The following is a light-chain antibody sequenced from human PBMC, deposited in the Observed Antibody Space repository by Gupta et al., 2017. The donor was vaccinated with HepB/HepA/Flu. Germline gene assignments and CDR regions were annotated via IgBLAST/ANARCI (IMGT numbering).Light chain of an antibody. CDR3: QQYRNSPLT. Sequence: EIVLTQSPATLSLSPGERATLSCGASQSVSRSYLAWYQQKPGLAPRLLIYDASSRATDIPDRFSGSGSGTDFTLTISRLEPEDFAVYYCQQYRNSPLTFGGGTKVEIK. J-gene: IGKJ4*01. V-gene: IGKV3D-20*01. CDR1: QSVSRSY. CDR2: DAS.